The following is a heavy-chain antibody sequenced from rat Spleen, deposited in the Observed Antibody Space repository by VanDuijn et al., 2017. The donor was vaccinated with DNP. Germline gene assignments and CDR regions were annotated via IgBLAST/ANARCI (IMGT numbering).Heavy chain of an antibody. CDR3: ATHNYYSSYIYDWYFDL. V-gene: IGHV5-25*01. CDR2: ISPRGGNT. Sequence: EVQLVESGGGLVQPGRSLKLSCAASGFTFSDYDMAWVRQAPTKGLEWVASISPRGGNTYYRDSVKGRFTISRDNAKSTLYLQMDSLRSEDTATYYCATHNYYSSYIYDWYFDLWGPGTMVTVSS. CDR1: GFTFSDYD. D-gene: IGHD1-2*01. J-gene: IGHJ1*01.